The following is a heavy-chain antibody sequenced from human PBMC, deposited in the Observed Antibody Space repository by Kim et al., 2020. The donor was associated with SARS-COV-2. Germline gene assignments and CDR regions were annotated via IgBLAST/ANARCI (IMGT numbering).Heavy chain of an antibody. V-gene: IGHV4-34*01. Sequence: SETLSLTCAVYGESLNDKKWKWKRKKRGNGQEWLGAINHSGRTSYSPSLKSRITISVDTSKSQFSLKLKSMTAADTAVYYCARGRAGVVPAPILGLGPHYDYYAMDVWGQGTTVAVSS. J-gene: IGHJ6*02. D-gene: IGHD2-2*02. CDR3: ARGRAGVVPAPILGLGPHYDYYAMDV. CDR2: INHSGRT. CDR1: GESLNDKK.